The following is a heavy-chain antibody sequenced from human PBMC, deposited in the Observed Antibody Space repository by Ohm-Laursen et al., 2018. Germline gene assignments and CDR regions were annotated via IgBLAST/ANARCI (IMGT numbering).Heavy chain of an antibody. Sequence: GTLSLTCTVSGDSISSSSDYGGWFRQPPGKGLEWIGSIYYSGSTYYNPSLKSRVTISVDTSKNQFSLKLSSVTAADTAVYYCARQVGAAHDAFDIWGQGTMVTVSS. D-gene: IGHD1-26*01. CDR1: GDSISSSSDY. CDR3: ARQVGAAHDAFDI. V-gene: IGHV4-39*01. J-gene: IGHJ3*02. CDR2: IYYSGST.